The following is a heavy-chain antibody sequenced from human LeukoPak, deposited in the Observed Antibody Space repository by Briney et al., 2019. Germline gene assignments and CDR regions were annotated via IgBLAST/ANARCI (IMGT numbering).Heavy chain of an antibody. CDR3: ARRRLAARPWYFDL. Sequence: ASVKVSCKASGYTFSSSGISWVRQAPGQGLEWMGWISAYNGNTNYAQKFQGRVTMTTDTSTSTAHMEVRSLRSDDTAVYYCARRRLAARPWYFDLWGRGTLVTVSS. CDR2: ISAYNGNT. D-gene: IGHD6-6*01. CDR1: GYTFSSSG. J-gene: IGHJ2*01. V-gene: IGHV1-18*01.